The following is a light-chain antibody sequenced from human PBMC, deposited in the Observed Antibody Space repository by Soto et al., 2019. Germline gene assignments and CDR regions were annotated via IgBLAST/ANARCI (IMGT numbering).Light chain of an antibody. CDR2: DVS. CDR3: SSYTSSTDVV. J-gene: IGLJ2*01. Sequence: QSVLTQPASVSGSPGQSITISCTGTSSDVGGYNYVSWYQHPPGKAPKLMIYDVSNRPSGVSNRFSGSKSGNTASLTISGLQAEDGADYYCSSYTSSTDVVFGGGTKLTVL. V-gene: IGLV2-14*03. CDR1: SSDVGGYNY.